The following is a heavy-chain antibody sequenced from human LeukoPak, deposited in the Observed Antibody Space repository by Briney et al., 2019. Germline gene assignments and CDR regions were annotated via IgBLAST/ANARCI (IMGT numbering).Heavy chain of an antibody. V-gene: IGHV3-74*01. CDR2: INSDATST. D-gene: IGHD3-10*02. CDR1: GFTISGYW. CDR3: AELGITMIGGV. J-gene: IGHJ6*04. Sequence: AGGSLRLSCAASGFTISGYWMHWVRQAPGKGLLWVSHINSDATSTTVADSVKGRFTISRDNAKNTLYLQMNSLRADDTAVYYCAELGITMIGGVWGKGTTVTISS.